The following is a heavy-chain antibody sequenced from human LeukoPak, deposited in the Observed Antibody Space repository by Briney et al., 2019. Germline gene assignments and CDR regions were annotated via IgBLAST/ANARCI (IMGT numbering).Heavy chain of an antibody. J-gene: IGHJ5*02. V-gene: IGHV3-48*03. CDR3: AKGPGARGHFNWFDP. CDR1: GFSFSNYE. D-gene: IGHD5-12*01. CDR2: ITASSTTI. Sequence: GGSLRLSCAASGFSFSNYEMNWVRQAPGKGLEWISYITASSTTIYYADSVKDRFTISRDNAKNSPYLQMNGLRGEDTAVYYCAKGPGARGHFNWFDPWGQGTLVTVSS.